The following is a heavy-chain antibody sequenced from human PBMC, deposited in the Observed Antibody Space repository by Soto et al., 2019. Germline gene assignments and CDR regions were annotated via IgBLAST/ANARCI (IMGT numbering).Heavy chain of an antibody. D-gene: IGHD2-15*01. CDR2: IIPIFGTA. Sequence: QVQLVQSGAEVKKPGSSVKVSCKASGGTFSSYAISWVRQAPGQGLEWMGGIIPIFGTANYAQKFQGRVTITADESTSTDYMELSSLRSEDTAVYYCARDGVGYCSGGSCYPYYYYYGMDVWGQGTTVTVSS. CDR1: GGTFSSYA. J-gene: IGHJ6*02. CDR3: ARDGVGYCSGGSCYPYYYYYGMDV. V-gene: IGHV1-69*01.